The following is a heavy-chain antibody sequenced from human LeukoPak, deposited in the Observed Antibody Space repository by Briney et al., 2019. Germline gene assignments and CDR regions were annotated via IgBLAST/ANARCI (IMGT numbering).Heavy chain of an antibody. CDR2: IYYSGTT. CDR3: ARGVGSATQADYYYGMDV. D-gene: IGHD2-15*01. V-gene: IGHV4-59*01. Sequence: SETLSLTCTVSGGSIRSYYWSWIRQPPGKGLEWIGDIYYSGTTKYNPSLKSRVTISVDTFKNQFSLRLTSLTAADTAVYYCARGVGSATQADYYYGMDVWGQGTTVTVSS. CDR1: GGSIRSYY. J-gene: IGHJ6*02.